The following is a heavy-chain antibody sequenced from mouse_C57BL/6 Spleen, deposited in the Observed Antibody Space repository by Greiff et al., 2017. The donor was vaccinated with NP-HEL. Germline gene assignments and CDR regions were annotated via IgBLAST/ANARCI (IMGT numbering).Heavy chain of an antibody. J-gene: IGHJ3*01. CDR3: ARQKTDYYGSPFAY. CDR2: ISGGGGNT. Sequence: EVLLVESGGGLVKPGGSLKLSCAASGFTFSSYTMSWVRQTPEKGLEWVATISGGGGNTYYPDSVKGRFTISRDNAKNTLYLQMSSLRSEDTALYYCARQKTDYYGSPFAYWGQGTLVTVSA. CDR1: GFTFSSYT. V-gene: IGHV5-9*01. D-gene: IGHD1-1*01.